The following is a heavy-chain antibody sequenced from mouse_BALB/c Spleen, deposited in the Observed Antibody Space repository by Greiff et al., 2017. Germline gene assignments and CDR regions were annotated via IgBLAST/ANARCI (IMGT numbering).Heavy chain of an antibody. CDR1: GFNIKDTY. CDR3: ARCHYYGYEDY. V-gene: IGHV14-3*02. J-gene: IGHJ2*01. D-gene: IGHD1-2*01. CDR2: IDPANGNT. Sequence: EVMLVESGAELVKPGASVKLSCTASGFNIKDTYMHWVKQRPEQGLEWIGRIDPANGNTKYDPKFQGKATITADTSSNTAYLQLSSLTSEDTAVYYCARCHYYGYEDYWGQGTTLTVSS.